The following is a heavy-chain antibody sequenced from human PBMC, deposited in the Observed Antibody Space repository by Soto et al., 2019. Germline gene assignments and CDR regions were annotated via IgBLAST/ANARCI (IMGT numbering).Heavy chain of an antibody. CDR1: GGSFSGYY. Sequence: PSETLSLTCAVYGGSFSGYYWSWIRQPPGKGLEWIGEINHSGSTNYNPSLKSRVTISVDTSKNQFSLKLSSVTAADTAVYYCARVPDPGKAAAVGYYMDVWGKGTTVTV. J-gene: IGHJ6*03. V-gene: IGHV4-34*01. CDR3: ARVPDPGKAAAVGYYMDV. D-gene: IGHD6-13*01. CDR2: INHSGST.